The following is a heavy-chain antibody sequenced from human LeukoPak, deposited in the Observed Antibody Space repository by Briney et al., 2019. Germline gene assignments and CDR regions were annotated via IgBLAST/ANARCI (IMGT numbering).Heavy chain of an antibody. CDR2: IYHSGST. CDR3: ARDYYDTFGY. Sequence: SETLSLTCTVSGGSISSSSYYWGWIRQPPGKGLEWIGSIYHSGSTYYNSSLKSRVTISVDTSKNQFSLKLSSVTAADTAVYYCARDYYDTFGYWGQGTLVTVSS. D-gene: IGHD3-22*01. CDR1: GGSISSSSYY. V-gene: IGHV4-39*02. J-gene: IGHJ4*02.